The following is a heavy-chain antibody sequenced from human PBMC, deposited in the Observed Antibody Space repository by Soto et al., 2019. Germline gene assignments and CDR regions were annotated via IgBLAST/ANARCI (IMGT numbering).Heavy chain of an antibody. Sequence: QVQLQESGPGLVKPSQTLSLTCTVSGGSISSGGYFWSWIRQHPGKGLEWIGYIYYSGSTYHNPSLKSRVTISVDTSKNQFSLKLSAGTAADTAVYYCAREYSSSWYSALDYWGQGNLVIVSS. J-gene: IGHJ4*02. CDR2: IYYSGST. V-gene: IGHV4-31*03. D-gene: IGHD6-13*01. CDR3: AREYSSSWYSALDY. CDR1: GGSISSGGYF.